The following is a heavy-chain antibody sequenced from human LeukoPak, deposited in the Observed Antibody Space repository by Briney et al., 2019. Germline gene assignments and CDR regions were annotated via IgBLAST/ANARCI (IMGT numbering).Heavy chain of an antibody. D-gene: IGHD3-10*01. Sequence: ASVTVSFQASGYTFTSYAMHWVRQAPGQRLEWMGWSNAGYGNTKYSQEFQGRVTMTRDTSASTAYMELSSLRSEDRAVYYCAREGREGYFDNWGQGTLVTVSS. J-gene: IGHJ4*02. CDR2: SNAGYGNT. CDR1: GYTFTSYA. V-gene: IGHV1-3*02. CDR3: AREGREGYFDN.